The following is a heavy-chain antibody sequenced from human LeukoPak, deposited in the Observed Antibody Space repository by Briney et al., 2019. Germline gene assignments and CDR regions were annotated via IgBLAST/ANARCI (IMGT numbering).Heavy chain of an antibody. Sequence: EASVKVSCKASGYTFTSYYMHWVRQAPGQGFEWMGIINPSGGSTSYAQKFQGRVTITRDTSASVVYMELSSLRYEDTAVYYCARDGYDADGYLDYWGQGALVPVSS. J-gene: IGHJ4*02. V-gene: IGHV1-46*01. D-gene: IGHD5-12*01. CDR2: INPSGGST. CDR3: ARDGYDADGYLDY. CDR1: GYTFTSYY.